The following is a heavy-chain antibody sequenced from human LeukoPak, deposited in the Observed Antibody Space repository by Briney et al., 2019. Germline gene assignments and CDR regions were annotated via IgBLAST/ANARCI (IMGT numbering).Heavy chain of an antibody. V-gene: IGHV3-7*03. CDR3: ARDWELIY. D-gene: IGHD1-26*01. Sequence: GGSLRLSCAASGFAFISYWMTWVRQAPGKGLEWVANIKQDGSEKYYVDSVKGRFTISRDNTKNSLYLQMNSLRVGDTAVYYCARDWELIYWGQGTLVTVSS. CDR1: GFAFISYW. CDR2: IKQDGSEK. J-gene: IGHJ4*02.